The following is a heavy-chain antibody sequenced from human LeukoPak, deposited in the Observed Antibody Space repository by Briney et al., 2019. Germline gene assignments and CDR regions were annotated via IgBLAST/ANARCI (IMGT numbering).Heavy chain of an antibody. Sequence: SETLSLTCTVSGYSISSAFYWGWIRQPPGKGLEWIGTIYHNGRTYYNPSLKSRVTISLDTSKNQFSLDLTSVTAADTALYYCARAFRESFFDYWGQGTLVTVSS. CDR3: ARAFRESFFDY. CDR2: IYHNGRT. J-gene: IGHJ4*02. CDR1: GYSISSAFY. V-gene: IGHV4-38-2*02.